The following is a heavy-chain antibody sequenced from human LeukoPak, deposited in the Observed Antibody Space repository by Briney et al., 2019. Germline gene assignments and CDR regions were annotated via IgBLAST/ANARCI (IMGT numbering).Heavy chain of an antibody. CDR2: INPNSGDT. CDR1: GYSFTGYY. CDR3: AKGVSYYGSGSYYSYNWFDP. D-gene: IGHD3-10*01. V-gene: IGHV1-2*02. J-gene: IGHJ5*02. Sequence: ASVKVSCKASGYSFTGYYIHWVRQAPGQGLEWMGWINPNSGDTNYAQKFQGRVTMTRVTSISTAYMELSRLKSDDTAVYYCAKGVSYYGSGSYYSYNWFDPWGQGTLVTVSS.